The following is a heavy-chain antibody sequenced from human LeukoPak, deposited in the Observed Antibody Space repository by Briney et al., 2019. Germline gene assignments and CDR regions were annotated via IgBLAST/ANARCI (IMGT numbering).Heavy chain of an antibody. CDR3: ARAGVLFGRDY. J-gene: IGHJ4*02. Sequence: AGSLRLSCAASGFRFSSYWMSWVRQAPGKGPEWVANIKQDGSEKSYVDSVKGRFTISRDNAKNSLYLQMNSLRAEDTAVYYCARAGVLFGRDYWGQGTLVTVSS. V-gene: IGHV3-7*03. D-gene: IGHD2-15*01. CDR2: IKQDGSEK. CDR1: GFRFSSYW.